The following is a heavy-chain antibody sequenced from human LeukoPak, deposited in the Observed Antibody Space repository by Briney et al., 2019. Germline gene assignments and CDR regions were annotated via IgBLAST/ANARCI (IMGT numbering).Heavy chain of an antibody. Sequence: PGGSLRLSCAASGFTFSSYSMNWVRQAPGKGLEWVSSISSSSSYIYYADSVKGRFTISRDNAKNSLYLQMNSLRAEDTAVYYCARDSLTAHYYDSSGYYYGAFDIWGQGTMVTVSS. CDR3: ARDSLTAHYYDSSGYYYGAFDI. CDR2: ISSSSSYI. J-gene: IGHJ3*02. D-gene: IGHD3-22*01. CDR1: GFTFSSYS. V-gene: IGHV3-21*01.